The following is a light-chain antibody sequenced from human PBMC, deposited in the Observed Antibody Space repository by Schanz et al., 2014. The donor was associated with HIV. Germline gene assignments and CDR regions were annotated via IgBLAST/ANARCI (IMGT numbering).Light chain of an antibody. CDR3: CSYAGSSTV. CDR1: SSDVGYYNF. CDR2: EGT. Sequence: QSALTQPRSVSGSPGQSVTISCTGTSSDVGYYNFVSWYQQHPGKAPKLMIYEGTKRPSGVSDRFSGSKSGNTASLTISGLQAEDEADYYCCSYAGSSTVFGGGTKLTVL. V-gene: IGLV2-23*01. J-gene: IGLJ3*02.